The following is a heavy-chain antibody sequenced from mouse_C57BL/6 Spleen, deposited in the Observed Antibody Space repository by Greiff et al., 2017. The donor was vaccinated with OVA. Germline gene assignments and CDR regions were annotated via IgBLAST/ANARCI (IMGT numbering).Heavy chain of an antibody. Sequence: QVHVKQSGAELVRPGASVKLSCKASGYTFTDYYINWVKQRPGQGLEWIARIYPGSGNTYYTEKFKGKATLTAEKSSSTAYMQLSSLTSEDAAVYFCARGDYDYDGAAAWFAYWGQGTLVTVSA. D-gene: IGHD2-4*01. CDR3: ARGDYDYDGAAAWFAY. J-gene: IGHJ3*01. CDR1: GYTFTDYY. V-gene: IGHV1-76*01. CDR2: IYPGSGNT.